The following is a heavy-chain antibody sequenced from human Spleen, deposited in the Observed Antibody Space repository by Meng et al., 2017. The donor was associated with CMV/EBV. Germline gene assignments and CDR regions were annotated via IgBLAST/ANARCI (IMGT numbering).Heavy chain of an antibody. CDR2: MNRDGSNI. Sequence: GESLKISCAASGFTFSSEWMHWVRQTPGKGLVWVSRMNRDGSNIDYADSVKGRFTISRDNAKNTQYLQMNSLRAEDTAVYYCARMSTKYSSSPRGRYFDYWGQGTLVTVSS. J-gene: IGHJ4*02. D-gene: IGHD6-6*01. V-gene: IGHV3-74*01. CDR3: ARMSTKYSSSPRGRYFDY. CDR1: GFTFSSEW.